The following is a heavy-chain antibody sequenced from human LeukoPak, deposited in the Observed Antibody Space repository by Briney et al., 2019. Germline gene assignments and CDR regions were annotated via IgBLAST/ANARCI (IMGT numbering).Heavy chain of an antibody. Sequence: GGSLRLSCAASGFTFSSYALSWVRQAPGKGLESVSTISGNGGSTYYADSVEGRFTISRDNSKNTLYLQMTSLRAEDTALYYCARVPAARWLDPWGQGTLVTVSS. V-gene: IGHV3-23*01. CDR2: ISGNGGST. CDR3: ARVPAARWLDP. D-gene: IGHD2-2*01. J-gene: IGHJ5*02. CDR1: GFTFSSYA.